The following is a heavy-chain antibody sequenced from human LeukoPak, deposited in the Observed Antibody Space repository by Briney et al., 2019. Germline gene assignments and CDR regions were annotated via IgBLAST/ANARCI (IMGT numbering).Heavy chain of an antibody. Sequence: SETLSLTCTVSGGSISSSSYYWGWIRQPPGKGLEWIGSIYYSGSTYYNPSLKSRVTISVDTSKNQFSLKLSSVTAADTAVYYCAREGGLLWFGDPRPDWFDPWGQGTLVTVSS. J-gene: IGHJ5*02. D-gene: IGHD3-10*01. CDR1: GGSISSSSYY. CDR2: IYYSGST. CDR3: AREGGLLWFGDPRPDWFDP. V-gene: IGHV4-39*07.